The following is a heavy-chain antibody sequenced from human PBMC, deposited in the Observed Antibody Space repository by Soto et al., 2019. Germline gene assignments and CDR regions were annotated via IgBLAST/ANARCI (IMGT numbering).Heavy chain of an antibody. Sequence: QVQLQESGPGLGKPSETLSLTCTVSGDSFSSRYFTWIRQPPGQGLEWVGYVFYSGNSIYNPSLKSRLTISLDTSKNQFSLRLSSVTAADTAVYYCAWGSHLGDRYFDYWGQGTMVTVSS. V-gene: IGHV4-59*08. CDR3: AWGSHLGDRYFDY. CDR1: GDSFSSRY. CDR2: VFYSGNS. D-gene: IGHD3-16*01. J-gene: IGHJ4*02.